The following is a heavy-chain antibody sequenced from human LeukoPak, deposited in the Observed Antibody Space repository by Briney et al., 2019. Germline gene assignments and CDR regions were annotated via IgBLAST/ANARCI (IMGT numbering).Heavy chain of an antibody. CDR2: INNSGGST. CDR1: GFTFSSYA. V-gene: IGHV3-23*01. D-gene: IGHD1-20*01. Sequence: GGSLRLSCAASGFTFSSYAMSWVRQAPGKGLEWVSVINNSGGSTYYVDSVKGRFTISRDNSKNTLYLQMNSLRAEDTAVYYCATNWNCDYWGQGTLVTVSS. CDR3: ATNWNCDY. J-gene: IGHJ4*02.